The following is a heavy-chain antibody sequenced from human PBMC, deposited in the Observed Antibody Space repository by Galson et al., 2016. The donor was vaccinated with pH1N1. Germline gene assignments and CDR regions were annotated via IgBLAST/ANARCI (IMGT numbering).Heavy chain of an antibody. CDR3: ATAGPLVREILYYSYALDV. CDR1: GGTFSNSA. D-gene: IGHD3-10*01. CDR2: ISPIFGSI. J-gene: IGHJ6*02. V-gene: IGHV1-69*06. Sequence: SVKVSCKASGGTFSNSAISWVRQAPGQGLEWMGGISPIFGSINYAQRFQGRVTITADMFTNTAYMELSSLRSEDTAIYYCATAGPLVREILYYSYALDVWGQGTTVTVSS.